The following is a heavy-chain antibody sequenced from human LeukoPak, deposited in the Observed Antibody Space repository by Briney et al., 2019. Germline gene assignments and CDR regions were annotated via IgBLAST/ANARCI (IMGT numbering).Heavy chain of an antibody. CDR3: ARGLLSRSRTSFDY. CDR2: IYSGGST. Sequence: GGSLRLSCAASGFTVSSNYMSWVRQAPGKGLEWVSVIYSGGSTYYADSVKGRFTISRDNSKNTLYLQMNSLRAEDTAVYYCARGLLSRSRTSFDYWGQGTLVTVSS. J-gene: IGHJ4*02. V-gene: IGHV3-53*01. CDR1: GFTVSSNY. D-gene: IGHD3-10*01.